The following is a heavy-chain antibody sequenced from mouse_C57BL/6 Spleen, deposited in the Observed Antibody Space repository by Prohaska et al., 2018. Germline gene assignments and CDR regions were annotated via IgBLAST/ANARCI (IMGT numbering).Heavy chain of an antibody. D-gene: IGHD2-5*01. CDR1: GYSFTGYY. V-gene: IGHV1-42*01. J-gene: IGHJ3*01. CDR3: ARSGYSNPFAY. Sequence: KASGYSFTGYYMNWVKQSPEKSLEWIGEINPSTGGTTYNQKFKAKATLTVDKSSSTAYMQLKGLTSEDSAVYYCARSGYSNPFAYWGQGTLVTVSA. CDR2: INPSTGGT.